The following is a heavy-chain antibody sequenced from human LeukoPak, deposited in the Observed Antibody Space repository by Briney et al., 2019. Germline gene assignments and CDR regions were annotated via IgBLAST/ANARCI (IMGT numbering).Heavy chain of an antibody. J-gene: IGHJ4*02. CDR2: IIPILGIA. CDR3: ARDGEMATGDDY. Sequence: GASVKVSCKASGGTFSSCAISWVRQAPGQGLEWMGRIIPILGIANYAQKFQGRVTITADKSTSTAYMELSSLRSEDTAVYYCARDGEMATGDDYWGQGTLVTVSS. CDR1: GGTFSSCA. D-gene: IGHD5-24*01. V-gene: IGHV1-69*04.